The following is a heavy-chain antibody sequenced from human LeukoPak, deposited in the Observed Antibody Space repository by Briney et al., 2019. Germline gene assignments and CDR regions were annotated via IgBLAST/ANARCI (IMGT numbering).Heavy chain of an antibody. V-gene: IGHV3-21*01. CDR2: ISSSSSCI. J-gene: IGHJ2*01. CDR3: ARVEGFGELEYFDL. D-gene: IGHD3-10*01. Sequence: GGSLSFSVAAPGFTFSTYSLTWFAQAPGKGLEWASSISSSSSCIYYADSVKGRFTISRDNAKNSLYLQMNSLRAEDTAVYYCARVEGFGELEYFDLWGRGTLVTVSS. CDR1: GFTFSTYS.